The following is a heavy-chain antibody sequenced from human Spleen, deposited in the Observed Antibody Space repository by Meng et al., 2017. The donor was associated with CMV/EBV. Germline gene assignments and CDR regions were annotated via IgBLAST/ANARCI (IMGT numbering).Heavy chain of an antibody. J-gene: IGHJ6*02. CDR3: ARVLGYCSSTNCPAYYYGMDV. Sequence: SETLSLTCTVSGGSISSSSYYWAWIRQPPGKGLEWIGTIYHSGSTHYNPSLKSRVTISVDTSKNQFSLKLNSVTAADTAVYYCARVLGYCSSTNCPAYYYGMDVWGQGTTVTVSS. CDR2: IYHSGST. D-gene: IGHD2-2*01. CDR1: GGSISSSSYY. V-gene: IGHV4-39*07.